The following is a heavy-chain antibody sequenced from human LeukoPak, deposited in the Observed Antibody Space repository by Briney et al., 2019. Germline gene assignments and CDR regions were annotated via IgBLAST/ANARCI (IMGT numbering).Heavy chain of an antibody. CDR3: AQGGSPGALDY. V-gene: IGHV3-74*01. D-gene: IGHD2-15*01. Sequence: GGSLRLSCVASGFTLSSYYMHWVRQVPGKGLVWVSCINGDGSSTKYADSVKGRFTISRDNAKNTLYLQVNSLRAEDTAVYYCAQGGSPGALDYWGRGTLVTVSS. CDR1: GFTLSSYY. CDR2: INGDGSST. J-gene: IGHJ4*02.